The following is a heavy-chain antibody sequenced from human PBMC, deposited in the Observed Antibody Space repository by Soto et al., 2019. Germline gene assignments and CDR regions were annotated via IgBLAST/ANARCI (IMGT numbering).Heavy chain of an antibody. CDR2: IIPMFGTA. Sequence: SVKVSCKASAGTFSSYGISWVRQAPGQGLEWMGGIIPMFGTATHTQNFQGRLTITADESTTTAYMELSSLRSEDTAVYFCARSVGVTTLSYLDYWGQGTLVTVSS. D-gene: IGHD1-26*01. J-gene: IGHJ4*02. CDR1: AGTFSSYG. V-gene: IGHV1-69*13. CDR3: ARSVGVTTLSYLDY.